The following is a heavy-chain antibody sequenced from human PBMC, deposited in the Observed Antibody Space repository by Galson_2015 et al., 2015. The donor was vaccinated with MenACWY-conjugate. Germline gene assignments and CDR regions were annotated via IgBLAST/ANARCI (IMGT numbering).Heavy chain of an antibody. D-gene: IGHD1-1*01. J-gene: IGHJ4*02. CDR1: GASITTPPQY. Sequence: ETLSLTCTVSGASITTPPQYWVWIRQSPGKRLEWLGHVFFSGRTSYSRSLRSRVTMSLDTSKNQFSLKLTSVTATDTAVYYCAKFQSATSEAYWGPGVLVTVSS. CDR2: VFFSGRT. CDR3: AKFQSATSEAY. V-gene: IGHV4-39*01.